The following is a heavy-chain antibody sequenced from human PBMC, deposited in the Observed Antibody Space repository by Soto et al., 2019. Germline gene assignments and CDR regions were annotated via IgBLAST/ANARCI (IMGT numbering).Heavy chain of an antibody. CDR1: GYTFTSYA. J-gene: IGHJ6*02. CDR2: INVGNGNT. Sequence: ASVKVSCKASGYTFTSYAMHWVRQAPGQRLEWMGWINVGNGNTKYAQKFQGRVTITRDMSTSTAYMELSSLRSEDTAVYYCAAAAYCGGDCYPIYYYYGMDVWGQGTTVTVSS. CDR3: AAAAYCGGDCYPIYYYYGMDV. D-gene: IGHD2-21*02. V-gene: IGHV1-3*01.